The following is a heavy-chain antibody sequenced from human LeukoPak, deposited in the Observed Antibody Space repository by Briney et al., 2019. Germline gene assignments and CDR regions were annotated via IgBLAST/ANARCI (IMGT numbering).Heavy chain of an antibody. D-gene: IGHD2-15*01. J-gene: IGHJ4*02. Sequence: PSETLSLTCAVSGYSISSGYYWGWIRQPPGKGLEWIGSIYYSGSTYYNPSLKSRVTISVDTSKNQFSLKLSSVTAADTAVYYCARIRRVVAATPNSWFFDYWGQGTLVTVSS. CDR2: IYYSGST. CDR3: ARIRRVVAATPNSWFFDY. CDR1: GYSISSGYY. V-gene: IGHV4-38-2*01.